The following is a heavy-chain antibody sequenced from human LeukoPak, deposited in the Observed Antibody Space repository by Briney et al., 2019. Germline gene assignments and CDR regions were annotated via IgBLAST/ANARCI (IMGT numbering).Heavy chain of an antibody. V-gene: IGHV3-21*01. CDR3: ARATTYPAGDAFDI. CDR1: GLTFSSYS. CDR2: ISSSSSYI. Sequence: KTGGSLRLSCAASGLTFSSYSMNWVRQAPGKGLEWVSSISSSSSYIYYADSVKGRFTISRDNAKNSLYLQMNSLRAEDTAVYYCARATTYPAGDAFDIWGQGAMVTVSS. D-gene: IGHD1-7*01. J-gene: IGHJ3*02.